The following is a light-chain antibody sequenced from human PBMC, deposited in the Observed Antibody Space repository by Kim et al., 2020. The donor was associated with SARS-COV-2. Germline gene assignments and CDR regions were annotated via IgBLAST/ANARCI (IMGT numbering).Light chain of an antibody. J-gene: IGLJ1*01. V-gene: IGLV2-14*04. CDR2: DVS. CDR3: SSHTTSSTYV. CDR1: RGYVGYYTS. Sequence: TSCTGTRGYVGYYTSVAWCRRRPGKVPKLIIYDVSERASGVSIRFSGSQSGNTASLTISGLRAEDEADYYCSSHTTSSTYVFGSGTKVTVL.